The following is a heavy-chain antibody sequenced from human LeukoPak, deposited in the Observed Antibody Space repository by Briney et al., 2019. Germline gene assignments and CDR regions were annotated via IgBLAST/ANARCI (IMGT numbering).Heavy chain of an antibody. V-gene: IGHV3-23*01. CDR3: AKEIFAYSSSSGAFDI. CDR2: ISGSGGST. CDR1: GFTFSSYA. Sequence: GGSLRLSCAASGFTFSSYAMSWVRQAPGKGLEWVSAISGSGGSTYYADSVKGRFTISRDNSKNTLYLQMNSLRAEDTAVYYCAKEIFAYSSSSGAFDIWGQGTMVTVSS. D-gene: IGHD6-6*01. J-gene: IGHJ3*02.